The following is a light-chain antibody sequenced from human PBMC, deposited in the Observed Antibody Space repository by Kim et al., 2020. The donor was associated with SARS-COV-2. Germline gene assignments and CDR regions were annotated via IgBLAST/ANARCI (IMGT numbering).Light chain of an antibody. V-gene: IGKV1-39*01. CDR1: QSVNQF. CDR3: QESYSTPYT. J-gene: IGKJ2*01. Sequence: DIQMTQPPSSLSASVGDRVSITCRASQSVNQFLNWYQQEAGKAPKLLIYAAATLQSGVPTRFSGSGSETEFTLTISSLQAEDFATYYCQESYSTPYTFGQGTKLEI. CDR2: AAA.